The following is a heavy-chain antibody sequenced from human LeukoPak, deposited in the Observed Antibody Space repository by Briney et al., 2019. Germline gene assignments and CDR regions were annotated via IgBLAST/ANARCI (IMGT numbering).Heavy chain of an antibody. CDR2: ISSSSSYI. CDR1: GFTFSSYS. Sequence: GGSLRLSCAASGFTFSSYSMNWVRQAPGKGLEWVSSISSSSSYIYYADSVKGRFTISRDNAKNSLYLQMNSLRAEDTAVYYCARKSGYSYGSFDYWGQGTLVTVSS. J-gene: IGHJ4*02. D-gene: IGHD5-18*01. V-gene: IGHV3-21*01. CDR3: ARKSGYSYGSFDY.